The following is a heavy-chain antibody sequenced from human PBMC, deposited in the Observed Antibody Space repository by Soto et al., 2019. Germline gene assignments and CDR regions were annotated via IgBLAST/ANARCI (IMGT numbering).Heavy chain of an antibody. CDR2: TYYRCKWYS. CDR1: GDSVSSTSAA. J-gene: IGHJ4*02. Sequence: SQTLSLTCAISGDSVSSTSAAWSWIRQSPSRGLEWLGRTYYRCKWYSDYAVCVKSRITINPDTSKNQFSLQLNSVTPEDTAVYYCARGSYYSGWVWGQGTLVTVSS. V-gene: IGHV6-1*01. D-gene: IGHD6-19*01. CDR3: ARGSYYSGWV.